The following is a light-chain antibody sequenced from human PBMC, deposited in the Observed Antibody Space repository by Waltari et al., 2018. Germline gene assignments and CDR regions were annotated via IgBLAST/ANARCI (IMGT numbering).Light chain of an antibody. CDR3: AAWDDSLSAWV. CDR2: KNN. V-gene: IGLV1-47*01. Sequence: QSVLTQAPSASETPGQRVTISCSGSSSNIGNTYVYWYQQLPGTAPKRLIYKNNQRPSGVPDRFSGSKSGTSASLAISGLRSEDEADFYCAAWDDSLSAWVFGGGTKLTVL. J-gene: IGLJ3*02. CDR1: SSNIGNTY.